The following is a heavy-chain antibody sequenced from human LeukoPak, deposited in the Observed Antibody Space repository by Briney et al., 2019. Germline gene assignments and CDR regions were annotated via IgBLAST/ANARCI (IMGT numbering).Heavy chain of an antibody. CDR2: INPNSGGT. CDR3: ARDGDFWSGYYTKVY. D-gene: IGHD3-3*01. V-gene: IGHV1-2*02. CDR1: GYTFTGYY. Sequence: ASVKVSCKASGYTFTGYYMHWVRQAPGQGLEWMGWINPNSGGTNYAQKFQGRVTMTRDTSISTAYMELSRLRSDDTAVYHCARDGDFWSGYYTKVYWGQGTLVTVSS. J-gene: IGHJ4*02.